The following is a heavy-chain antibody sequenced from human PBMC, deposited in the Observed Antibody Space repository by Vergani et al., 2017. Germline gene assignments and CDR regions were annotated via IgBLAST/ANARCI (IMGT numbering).Heavy chain of an antibody. CDR3: ASQYVWGSYRYFDY. V-gene: IGHV4-38-2*01. J-gene: IGHJ4*02. Sequence: QVQLQESGPGLVKPSETLSLTFAVSGYSISSGYYWGWIRQPPGKGLEWIGSIYHSGSTYYNPSLKSRVTISVDTSKNQFSLKLSSVTAADTAVYYCASQYVWGSYRYFDYWGQGTLVTVSS. CDR1: GYSISSGYY. D-gene: IGHD3-16*02. CDR2: IYHSGST.